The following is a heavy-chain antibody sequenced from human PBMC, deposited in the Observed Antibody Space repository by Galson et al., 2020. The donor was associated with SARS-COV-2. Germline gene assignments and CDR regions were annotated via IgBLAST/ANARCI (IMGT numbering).Heavy chain of an antibody. D-gene: IGHD3-10*01. CDR2: IDAAGKP. CDR3: LREGDTIYPDY. V-gene: IGHV3-53*01. J-gene: IGHJ4*02. CDR1: GFTAGTRW. Sequence: GGSPSLPCAASGFTAGTRWISCIRRAQGKGLEWLSLIDAAGKPFYAYPIKGRFTISRDNSRNIVFLQMTSLRAVDTAVYYCLREGDTIYPDYWGPGTLVTVSS.